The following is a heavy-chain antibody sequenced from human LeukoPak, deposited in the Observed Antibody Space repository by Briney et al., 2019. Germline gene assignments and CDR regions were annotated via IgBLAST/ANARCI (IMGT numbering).Heavy chain of an antibody. CDR2: IIPIFGTA. CDR1: GGTFSSYA. V-gene: IGHV1-69*01. Sequence: ASVKVSCKASGGTFSSYAISWVRQAPGQGLEWMGGIIPIFGTANYAQKFQGRVTITADESTSTAYMELSSLRSEDTAMYYCASYPPGGERWLQGYFDYWGQGTLVTVSS. J-gene: IGHJ4*02. CDR3: ASYPPGGERWLQGYFDY. D-gene: IGHD5-24*01.